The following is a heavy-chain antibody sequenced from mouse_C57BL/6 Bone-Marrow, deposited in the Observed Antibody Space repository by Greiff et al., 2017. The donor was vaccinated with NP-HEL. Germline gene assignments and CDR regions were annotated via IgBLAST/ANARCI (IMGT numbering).Heavy chain of an antibody. V-gene: IGHV5-17*01. J-gene: IGHJ1*03. CDR1: GFTFSDYG. CDR2: ISSGSSTI. Sequence: EVMLVESGGGLVKPGGSLKLSCAASGFTFSDYGMHWVRQAPEKGLEWVAYISSGSSTIYYADTVKGRFTISRDNAKNTLFLQMTSLRSEDTAMYYCARRRLLPPWYFDVWGTGTTVTVSS. CDR3: ARRRLLPPWYFDV. D-gene: IGHD2-3*01.